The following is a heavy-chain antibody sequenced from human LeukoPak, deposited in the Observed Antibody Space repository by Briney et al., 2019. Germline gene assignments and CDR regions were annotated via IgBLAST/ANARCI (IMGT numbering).Heavy chain of an antibody. J-gene: IGHJ4*02. Sequence: GGSLRLSCAASGFTFEGYGMSWVRQGPGKGLEWVSGINWNGGSTGYADSVKGRFTISRDNAKNSLYLQVNSLKAEDTALYYCARAASSWSFDYWGQGTLVTVSS. CDR3: ARAASSWSFDY. CDR1: GFTFEGYG. D-gene: IGHD6-13*01. V-gene: IGHV3-20*04. CDR2: INWNGGST.